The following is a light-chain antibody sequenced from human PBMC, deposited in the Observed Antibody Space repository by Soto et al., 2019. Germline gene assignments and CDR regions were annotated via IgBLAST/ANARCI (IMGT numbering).Light chain of an antibody. V-gene: IGKV1-5*01. J-gene: IGKJ1*01. CDR3: QQYNSYWT. CDR2: DAS. Sequence: DIQMTQSASTLSASLGDRVTITSRASQSISSWLAWYQQKPGKAPKLLIYDASSLESGVPSRFSGSGSGTEFTLTISSLKPDDFATYYCQQYNSYWTFGQGTKVDIK. CDR1: QSISSW.